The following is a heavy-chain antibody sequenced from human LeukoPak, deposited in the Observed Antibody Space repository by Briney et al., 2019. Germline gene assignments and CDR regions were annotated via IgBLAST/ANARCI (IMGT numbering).Heavy chain of an antibody. Sequence: ASVKVSCKASGHTCGGNYIHWLRQAPGQGLEWMGWIDANNGDTKSAQKFQGRVTMSRDTSISTAYMDLSSLSPDDAAVYYCARDPSSVTLYFFDYWGQGTLVTVSS. D-gene: IGHD4-11*01. J-gene: IGHJ4*02. CDR2: IDANNGDT. CDR3: ARDPSSVTLYFFDY. CDR1: GHTCGGNY. V-gene: IGHV1-2*02.